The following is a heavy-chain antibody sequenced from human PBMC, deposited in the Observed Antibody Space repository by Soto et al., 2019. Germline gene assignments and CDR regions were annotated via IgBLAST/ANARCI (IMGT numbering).Heavy chain of an antibody. CDR2: ISSSSSYI. CDR1: GFTFSSYS. Sequence: GGSLRLSCAASGFTFSSYSMNWVRQAPGKGPEWVSSISSSSSYIYYADSVKGRFTISRDNAKNSLYLQMNSLRAEDTAVYYCARDLVRIAVAGFIDYWGQGTLVTVSS. J-gene: IGHJ4*02. CDR3: ARDLVRIAVAGFIDY. D-gene: IGHD6-19*01. V-gene: IGHV3-21*01.